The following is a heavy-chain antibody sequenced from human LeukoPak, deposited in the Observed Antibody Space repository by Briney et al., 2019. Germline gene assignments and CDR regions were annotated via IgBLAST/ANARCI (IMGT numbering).Heavy chain of an antibody. V-gene: IGHV4-30-4*08. Sequence: PSETLSLTCTVSGGSISSGDYYWSWIRQPPGTGLEWLGYIYYSGSTYYNPSLKSRVTISVDTSKNQFSLKLSSVTAADTAVYYCARGWTMVRGVPSLDYWGQGTLVTVSS. CDR2: IYYSGST. CDR1: GGSISSGDYY. J-gene: IGHJ4*02. D-gene: IGHD3-10*01. CDR3: ARGWTMVRGVPSLDY.